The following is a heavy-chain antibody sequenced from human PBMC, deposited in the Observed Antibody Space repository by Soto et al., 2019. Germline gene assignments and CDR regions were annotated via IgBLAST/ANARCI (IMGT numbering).Heavy chain of an antibody. CDR1: GYTFTSYD. Sequence: QVQLVQSGAEVKKPGALVKVSCKAAGYTFTSYDINWVRQATGQDFEWMGWMNPNSGNTAYAQKFQGRVTMTRDTSKRIAVMELSSLASEDTAVYYCAGGARNWGLDYWGQGTLVTVSS. V-gene: IGHV1-8*01. CDR3: AGGARNWGLDY. J-gene: IGHJ4*02. CDR2: MNPNSGNT. D-gene: IGHD7-27*01.